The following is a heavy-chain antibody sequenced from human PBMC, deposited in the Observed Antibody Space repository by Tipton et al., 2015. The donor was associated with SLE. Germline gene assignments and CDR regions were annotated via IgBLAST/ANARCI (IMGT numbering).Heavy chain of an antibody. V-gene: IGHV3-11*06. J-gene: IGHJ3*02. CDR1: GFAFSDYY. D-gene: IGHD2-2*03. Sequence: SLRLSCAASGFAFSDYYMSWVRQAPGKGLEWVSSISSSSSYIYYADSVKGRFTISRDNAKNSLYLQMNSLRAEDTAVYYCVRDPFGYCSSTSCSADAFDIWGQGTMVTVSS. CDR2: ISSSSSYI. CDR3: VRDPFGYCSSTSCSADAFDI.